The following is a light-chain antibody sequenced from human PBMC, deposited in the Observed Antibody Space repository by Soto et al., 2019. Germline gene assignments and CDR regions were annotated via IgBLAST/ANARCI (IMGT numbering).Light chain of an antibody. CDR3: SSYTCSTTLYV. V-gene: IGLV2-14*01. CDR2: DVT. CDR1: SSDVGDNNY. J-gene: IGLJ1*01. Sequence: QSALTQPASVSGSPGPSITISCTGTSSDVGDNNYVSWYQQHPGKAPKLMIYDVTHRPSGISNRFSGSKSGNTASRTISGLQAEYEADYYCSSYTCSTTLYVFGSGTKLTVL.